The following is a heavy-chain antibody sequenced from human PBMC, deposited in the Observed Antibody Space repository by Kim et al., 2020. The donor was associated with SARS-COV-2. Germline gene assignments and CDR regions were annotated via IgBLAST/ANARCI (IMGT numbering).Heavy chain of an antibody. Sequence: ASVKVSCKASGYTFTSYAMHWVRQAPGQRLEWMGWINAGNGNTKYSQKFQGRVTITRDTSASTAYMELSSLRSEDTAVYYCARAAEPYYYDSSGYYPFDYWGQGTLVTVSS. CDR2: INAGNGNT. CDR1: GYTFTSYA. CDR3: ARAAEPYYYDSSGYYPFDY. V-gene: IGHV1-3*01. J-gene: IGHJ4*02. D-gene: IGHD3-22*01.